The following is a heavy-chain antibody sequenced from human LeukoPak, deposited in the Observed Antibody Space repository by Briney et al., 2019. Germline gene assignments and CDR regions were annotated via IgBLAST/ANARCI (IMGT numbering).Heavy chain of an antibody. CDR3: ARIHSGTVDY. CDR1: GGSISSGSYF. V-gene: IGHV4-61*02. J-gene: IGHJ4*02. CDR2: IYTSGST. Sequence: SETLSLTCTVSGGSISSGSYFWSWIRQPAGKGLEWIGRIYTSGSTDYNPSLKSRVTMSVDTSKNQFSLKLSSVTAADTAVYYCARIHSGTVDYWGQGALVTVSS. D-gene: IGHD3-10*01.